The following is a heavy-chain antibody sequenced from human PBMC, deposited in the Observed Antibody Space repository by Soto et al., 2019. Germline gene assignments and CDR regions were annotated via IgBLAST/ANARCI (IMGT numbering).Heavy chain of an antibody. CDR2: IKSKTDGGTT. J-gene: IGHJ6*03. Sequence: PGGSLRLSCAASGFTFSNAWMSWVRQAPGKGLKWVGRIKSKTDGGTTDYAAPVKGRFTISRDDSKNTLYLQMNSLKTEDTAVYYCTRLQSSYYYYYYTDVWGKGTTVTVSS. V-gene: IGHV3-15*01. CDR1: GFTFSNAW. CDR3: TRLQSSYYYYYYTDV. D-gene: IGHD5-18*01.